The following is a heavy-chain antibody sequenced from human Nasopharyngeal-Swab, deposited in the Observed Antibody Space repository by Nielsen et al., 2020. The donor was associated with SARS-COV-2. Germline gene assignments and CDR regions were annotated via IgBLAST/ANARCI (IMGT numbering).Heavy chain of an antibody. V-gene: IGHV1-46*01. Sequence: GESLKISCKGSGYTFTSYYMHWVRQAPGQGLEWMGIINPSGGSTSYAQKFQGRVTMTRDTSTSTVYMELSSLRSEDTAAYYCARGPYSSGWYQVGFDPWGQGTLVTVSS. CDR2: INPSGGST. J-gene: IGHJ5*02. CDR3: ARGPYSSGWYQVGFDP. CDR1: GYTFTSYY. D-gene: IGHD6-19*01.